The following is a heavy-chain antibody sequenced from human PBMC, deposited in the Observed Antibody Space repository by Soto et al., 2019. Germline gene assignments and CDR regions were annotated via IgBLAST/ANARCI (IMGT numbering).Heavy chain of an antibody. CDR3: ARGGHVVVVTAALDY. J-gene: IGHJ4*02. D-gene: IGHD2-21*02. V-gene: IGHV1-46*01. CDR2: VNPSGGHT. CDR1: GDTFTDYY. Sequence: QVQLMQSGAEVKKPGASVKVSCKASGDTFTDYYIHWVRQAPGQVLEWVGTVNPSGGHTTYAQHFLGRVTMTRDTSTSTLYMELTSLTSDDTAIYYCARGGHVVVVTAALDYWGQGTLVTVSS.